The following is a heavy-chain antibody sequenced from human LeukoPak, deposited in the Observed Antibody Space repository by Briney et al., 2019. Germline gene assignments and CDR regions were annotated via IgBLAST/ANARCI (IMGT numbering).Heavy chain of an antibody. CDR1: GFTFSSYG. J-gene: IGHJ6*04. CDR3: AKGRITMVRGVIGTSDV. V-gene: IGHV3-23*01. D-gene: IGHD3-10*01. Sequence: GGTLRLSCAASGFTFSSYGMSWVPQAPGKGLEWVSAISGSGGSTYYADSVKGRFTISRDNSKNTLYLQMNSLRAEDTAVYYCAKGRITMVRGVIGTSDVWGKGTTVTISS. CDR2: ISGSGGST.